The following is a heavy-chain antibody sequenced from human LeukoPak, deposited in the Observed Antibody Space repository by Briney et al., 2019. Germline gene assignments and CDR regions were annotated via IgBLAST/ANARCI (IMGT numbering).Heavy chain of an antibody. CDR3: ARDPGTRYCSGGSCNQIYYFDY. D-gene: IGHD2-15*01. Sequence: ASVKVSCKPSGYTVTRYGISWVRQAPGQGREWMGWISAYNGNTNYAQKLQGRVTMTTDTSTSTAYMELRSLRSDDTAVYYCARDPGTRYCSGGSCNQIYYFDYWSEGTLVTVSS. V-gene: IGHV1-18*01. CDR2: ISAYNGNT. CDR1: GYTVTRYG. J-gene: IGHJ4*02.